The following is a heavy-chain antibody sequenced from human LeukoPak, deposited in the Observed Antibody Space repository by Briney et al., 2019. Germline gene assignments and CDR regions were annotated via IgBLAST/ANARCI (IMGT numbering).Heavy chain of an antibody. CDR3: ARVRGYSSGWYYFDY. J-gene: IGHJ4*02. CDR2: IYTSGST. CDR1: GGSFSGYY. D-gene: IGHD6-19*01. Sequence: PSETLSLTCAVYGGSFSGYYWSWIRQPAGKGLEWIGRIYTSGSTNYNPSLKSRVTMSVDTSKNQFSLKLSSVTAADTAVYYCARVRGYSSGWYYFDYWGQGTLVTVSS. V-gene: IGHV4-59*10.